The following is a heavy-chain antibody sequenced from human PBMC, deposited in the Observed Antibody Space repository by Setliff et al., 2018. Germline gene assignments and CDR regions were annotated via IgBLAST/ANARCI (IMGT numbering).Heavy chain of an antibody. Sequence: PGGSLRLSCGASGFTYKNDWVSWVRQAPGKGLEWLASINPDGSAQFYVDSAQGRFTISRDNAKNSLYLQMNSLRAEDTAVYYCARDVYDFRTGLAAPWGQGTLVTVSS. CDR3: ARDVYDFRTGLAAP. J-gene: IGHJ5*02. D-gene: IGHD3-3*01. CDR1: GFTYKNDW. V-gene: IGHV3-7*01. CDR2: INPDGSAQ.